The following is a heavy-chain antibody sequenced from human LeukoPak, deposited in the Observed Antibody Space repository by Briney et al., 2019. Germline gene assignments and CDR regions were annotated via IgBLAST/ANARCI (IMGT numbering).Heavy chain of an antibody. D-gene: IGHD1-26*01. CDR2: MRYDGSNK. V-gene: IGHV3-30*02. CDR1: GFTFSSYG. J-gene: IGHJ4*02. Sequence: GGSLRLSCAASGFTFSSYGMHWVRQAPGKGLEGVAFMRYDGSNKYYADSVKGRFTISRDNSKNTLYLQMNSLRAADTAVYYCAQGEWEQLRFDYWGQGTLVTVSS. CDR3: AQGEWEQLRFDY.